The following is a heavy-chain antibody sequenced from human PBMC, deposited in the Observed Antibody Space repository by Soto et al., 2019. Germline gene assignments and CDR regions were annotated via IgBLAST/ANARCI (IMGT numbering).Heavy chain of an antibody. CDR2: IWYDGSKK. V-gene: IGHV3-33*01. CDR1: GFTFSSHA. J-gene: IGHJ4*02. D-gene: IGHD5-12*01. Sequence: QVQLVESGGGVVQPGRSLRLSCAASGFTFSSHAMHWVRQAPGKGLEGVAVIWYDGSKKYYADSVKGRFTVARDDSKNTLSLQMNSLRVEVTAVYYCARDPGYSGFDFDYWGQGTLVTVSS. CDR3: ARDPGYSGFDFDY.